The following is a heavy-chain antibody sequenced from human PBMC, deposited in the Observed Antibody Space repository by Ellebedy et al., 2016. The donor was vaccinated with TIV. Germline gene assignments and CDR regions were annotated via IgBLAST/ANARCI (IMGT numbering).Heavy chain of an antibody. CDR2: INIDGSST. V-gene: IGHV3-74*01. Sequence: PGGSLRLSCAASRFTFSNYWMHWVRQAPGKGPVWVSRINIDGSSTSYADSVKGRFTISRDNSKNTVFLQMNSLRVEATAVYYCATHYDFLPSSLSAFDMWGQGTMVTVSS. CDR3: ATHYDFLPSSLSAFDM. D-gene: IGHD3-9*01. CDR1: RFTFSNYW. J-gene: IGHJ3*02.